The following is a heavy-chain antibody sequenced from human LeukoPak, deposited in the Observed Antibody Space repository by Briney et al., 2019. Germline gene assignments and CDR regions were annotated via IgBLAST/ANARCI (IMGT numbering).Heavy chain of an antibody. Sequence: GGSLRLSCEASGFTVTSYAMSWVRQAPGKGLEWVSAVSGSADNTYYVDSVKGRFTISRDSAKNTLYLQMNSLRAEDTAVYFCAKATYYYDSYGYNGVFEYWGQGSVLTVSS. CDR2: VSGSADNT. CDR3: AKATYYYDSYGYNGVFEY. D-gene: IGHD3-22*01. J-gene: IGHJ4*02. V-gene: IGHV3-23*01. CDR1: GFTVTSYA.